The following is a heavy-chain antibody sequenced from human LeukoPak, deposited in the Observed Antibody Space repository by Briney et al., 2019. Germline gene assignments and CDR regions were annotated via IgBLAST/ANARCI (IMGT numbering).Heavy chain of an antibody. J-gene: IGHJ4*02. Sequence: PGGSLRLSCSASRFTFSSYTMNWVRQAPGKGLEWVSSIDPSSTYIYYADSVKGRFTISRDNAQNSLYLQMNSLRAEDTAVYYCTTERGTTGTTWPYYFDYWGQGTLVTVSS. CDR1: RFTFSSYT. CDR3: TTERGTTGTTWPYYFDY. CDR2: IDPSSTYI. V-gene: IGHV3-21*03. D-gene: IGHD1-7*01.